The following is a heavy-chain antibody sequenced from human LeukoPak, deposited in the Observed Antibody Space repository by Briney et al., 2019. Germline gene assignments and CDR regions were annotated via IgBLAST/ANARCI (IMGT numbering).Heavy chain of an antibody. Sequence: GGSLRLPCAASGFTFSSYGMHWVRQAPGKGLEWVAVIWYDGSNKYYADSVKGRFTISRDNSKNTLYLQMNSLRAEDTAVYYCAKSGSSGWYAPYYFDYWGQGTLVTVSS. CDR3: AKSGSSGWYAPYYFDY. CDR1: GFTFSSYG. D-gene: IGHD6-19*01. CDR2: IWYDGSNK. V-gene: IGHV3-33*06. J-gene: IGHJ4*02.